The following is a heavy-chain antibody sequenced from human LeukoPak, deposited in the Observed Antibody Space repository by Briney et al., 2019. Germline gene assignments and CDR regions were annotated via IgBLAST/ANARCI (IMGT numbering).Heavy chain of an antibody. CDR1: GGSFSGYY. CDR3: ARQDRAMVRGVLFDY. CDR2: INHSGST. D-gene: IGHD3-10*01. J-gene: IGHJ4*02. V-gene: IGHV4-34*01. Sequence: KTSETLSLTCAVYGGSFSGYYWSWIRQPPGKGLEWTGEINHSGSTNYNPSLKSRVTISVDTSKNQFSLKLSSVTAADTAVYYCARQDRAMVRGVLFDYWGEGTLVTVSS.